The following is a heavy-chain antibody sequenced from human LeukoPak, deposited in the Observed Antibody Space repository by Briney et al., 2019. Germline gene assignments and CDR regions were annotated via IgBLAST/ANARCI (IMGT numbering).Heavy chain of an antibody. V-gene: IGHV1-24*01. CDR2: FDPEDGET. Sequence: GASVKVSCKVSGYTLTELSMHWVRQAPGKGLEWMGGFDPEDGETIYAQKFQGRVTMTEDTSTDTAYMELSSLRSEDTAVYYCATGGRIAAAGTYFDYWGQGTLVTVSS. CDR3: ATGGRIAAAGTYFDY. D-gene: IGHD6-13*01. J-gene: IGHJ4*02. CDR1: GYTLTELS.